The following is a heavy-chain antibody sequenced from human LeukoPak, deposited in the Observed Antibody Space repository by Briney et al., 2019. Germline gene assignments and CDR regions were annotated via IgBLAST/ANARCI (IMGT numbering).Heavy chain of an antibody. D-gene: IGHD6-13*01. CDR3: ARDRGYSSSWYPYDSSGQGAFDI. J-gene: IGHJ3*02. V-gene: IGHV1-18*01. CDR1: GYTFTSYG. CDR2: ISAYNGNT. Sequence: ASVKVSCKASGYTFTSYGISWVRQAPGQGLEWMGWISAYNGNTNYAQKLQGRDTMTTDTSTSTAYMELRSLRSDDTAVYYCARDRGYSSSWYPYDSSGQGAFDIWGQGTMVTVSS.